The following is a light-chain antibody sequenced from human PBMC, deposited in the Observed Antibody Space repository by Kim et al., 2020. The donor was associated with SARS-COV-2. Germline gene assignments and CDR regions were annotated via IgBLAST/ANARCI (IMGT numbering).Light chain of an antibody. Sequence: SEAIGDRVTISCRASQRVGSWVAWYQQKPGKAPKFLIWRASSLESGVPSRFSGSGSGTEFTLTISSLQPDDFATYYCQQYFVIPRTFGQGTKLEI. CDR3: QQYFVIPRT. J-gene: IGKJ2*01. V-gene: IGKV1-5*03. CDR1: QRVGSW. CDR2: RAS.